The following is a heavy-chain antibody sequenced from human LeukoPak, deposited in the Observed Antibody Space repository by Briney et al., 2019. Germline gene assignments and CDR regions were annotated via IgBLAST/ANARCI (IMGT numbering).Heavy chain of an antibody. CDR2: INPNSGGT. Sequence: GASVRVSCKASGYIFTNYGINWVRQDPGQGLEWMGWINPNSGGTNYAQKFQGWVTMTRDTSISTAYMELSRLRSDDTAVYYCARDSGWSKPDYWGQGTLVTVSS. CDR1: GYIFTNYG. V-gene: IGHV1-2*04. CDR3: ARDSGWSKPDY. J-gene: IGHJ4*02. D-gene: IGHD6-19*01.